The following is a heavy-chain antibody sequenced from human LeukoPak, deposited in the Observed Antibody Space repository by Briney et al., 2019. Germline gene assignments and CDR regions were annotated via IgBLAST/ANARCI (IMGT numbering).Heavy chain of an antibody. Sequence: GGSLRLSCAASGFTVSSNYMSWVRQAPGKGLEWVSVIYSGGSTYYADSVKGRFTISRDNSKNTLYLQMNSLRAEDTAVYYCARGGYYGNLYFDYWGQGTLVTVSS. V-gene: IGHV3-53*01. CDR1: GFTVSSNY. D-gene: IGHD3-10*01. CDR3: ARGGYYGNLYFDY. CDR2: IYSGGST. J-gene: IGHJ4*02.